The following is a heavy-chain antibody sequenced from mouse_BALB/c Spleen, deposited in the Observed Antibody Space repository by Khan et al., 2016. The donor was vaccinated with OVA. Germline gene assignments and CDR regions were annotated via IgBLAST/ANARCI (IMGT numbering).Heavy chain of an antibody. Sequence: QIQLVQSGPELKKPGETVKISCKTSGYTFTNQGMNWVKQAPGEGLKWMGWINTYTGEPTYADDFKGRFAFSLETSASTAFLQINNLTNEDMSTYCCARGYWYFDVWGAGTTVTVSS. V-gene: IGHV9-1*02. CDR2: INTYTGEP. J-gene: IGHJ1*01. CDR1: GYTFTNQG. CDR3: ARGYWYFDV.